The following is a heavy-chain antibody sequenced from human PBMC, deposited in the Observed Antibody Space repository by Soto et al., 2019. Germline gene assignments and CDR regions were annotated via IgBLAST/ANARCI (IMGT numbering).Heavy chain of an antibody. CDR2: INPNSGGT. J-gene: IGHJ6*02. Sequence: GASVKVSCKASGYTFTGYYMHWVRQAPGQGLEWMGWINPNSGGTNYAQKFQGRVTMTRDTSISTAYMELSRLRSDDTAVYYCARLYSSSSVYYYYGMDVWGQGTTVTVS. CDR3: ARLYSSSSVYYYYGMDV. V-gene: IGHV1-2*02. CDR1: GYTFTGYY. D-gene: IGHD6-6*01.